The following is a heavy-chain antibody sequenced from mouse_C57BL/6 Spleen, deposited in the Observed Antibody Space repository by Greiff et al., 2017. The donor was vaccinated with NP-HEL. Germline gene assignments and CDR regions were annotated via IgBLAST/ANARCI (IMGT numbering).Heavy chain of an antibody. CDR2: ISSGSSTI. CDR3: ARDDYDDGAWFAY. Sequence: EVQGVESGGGLAKPGGSLKLSCAASGFTFSDYGMHWVRQAPEKGLEWVAYISSGSSTIYYADTVKGRFTISRDNAKNTLFLQMTSLRSEDTAMYYCARDDYDDGAWFAYWGQGTLVTVSA. J-gene: IGHJ3*01. D-gene: IGHD2-4*01. V-gene: IGHV5-17*01. CDR1: GFTFSDYG.